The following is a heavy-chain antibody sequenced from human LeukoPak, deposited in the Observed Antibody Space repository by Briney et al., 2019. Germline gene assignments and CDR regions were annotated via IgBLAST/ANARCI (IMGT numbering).Heavy chain of an antibody. CDR1: GGSISSYY. Sequence: PSDTLSLTCTVSGGSISSYYWSWLRQPAGKGLEWIGRIYTSGSTNYNPSLKSRVTISVDKSKNQFSLKLSSVTAADTAVYYCAREDTAMVTPFDYWGQGTLVTVSS. D-gene: IGHD5-18*01. CDR3: AREDTAMVTPFDY. CDR2: IYTSGST. V-gene: IGHV4-4*07. J-gene: IGHJ4*02.